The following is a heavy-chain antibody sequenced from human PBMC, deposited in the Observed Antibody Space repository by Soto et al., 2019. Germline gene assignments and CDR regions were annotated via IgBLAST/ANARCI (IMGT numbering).Heavy chain of an antibody. J-gene: IGHJ5*02. V-gene: IGHV3-11*06. D-gene: IGHD3-10*01. CDR3: ARALDYGSGSGDWFDP. Sequence: QVQLVESGGGLVKPGGSLRLSCAASGFTFSDYYMSWIRQAPGKGLEWVSYISSSSSYTNYADSVKGRFTISRDNAKNSLSLQMTSLRAEDTAVYSCARALDYGSGSGDWFDPWGNGTLVTVSS. CDR1: GFTFSDYY. CDR2: ISSSSSYT.